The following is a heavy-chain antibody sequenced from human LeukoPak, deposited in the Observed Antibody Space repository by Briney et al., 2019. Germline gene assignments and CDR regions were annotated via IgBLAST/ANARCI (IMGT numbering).Heavy chain of an antibody. CDR2: INHSGST. D-gene: IGHD1-26*01. Sequence: SETLSLTCAVYGGSFSGYYWSWIRQPPGKGLEWIGEINHSGSTNYNPSLKSRVTISVDTSKNQFSLKLSSVTAADTAVYYCARRPILLVGATWFDPWGQGTLVTVSS. J-gene: IGHJ5*02. CDR3: ARRPILLVGATWFDP. V-gene: IGHV4-34*01. CDR1: GGSFSGYY.